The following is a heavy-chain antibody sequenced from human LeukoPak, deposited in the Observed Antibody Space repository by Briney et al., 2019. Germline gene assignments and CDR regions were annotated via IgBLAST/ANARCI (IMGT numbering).Heavy chain of an antibody. J-gene: IGHJ4*02. V-gene: IGHV3-23*01. CDR2: ISGSGGST. CDR3: AKDHKWELLYFDY. CDR1: GFTLSSYA. Sequence: GGSLRLSCAASGFTLSSYAMSRVLQAPGKGLEWVSAISGSGGSTYYADSVKGRFTISRDNSKNTLYLQMNSLRAEDTAVYYCAKDHKWELLYFDYWGQGTLVTVSS. D-gene: IGHD1-26*01.